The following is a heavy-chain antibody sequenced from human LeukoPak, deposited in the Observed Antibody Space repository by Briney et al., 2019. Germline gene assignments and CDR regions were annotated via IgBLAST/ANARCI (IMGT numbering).Heavy chain of an antibody. V-gene: IGHV1-69*01. CDR3: AREQEPAMSIVRWEVFDM. D-gene: IGHD3-10*01. J-gene: IGHJ3*02. CDR2: IIPGFGTA. CDR1: GCIFSSYV. Sequence: ASVRVSCKASGCIFSSYVIRWLRQAPGQGLGWMGGIIPGFGTANYAQKFQGTVTINADVSATTVCMVLNSLRTEDTAVYYCAREQEPAMSIVRWEVFDMWGQGTMVIVSS.